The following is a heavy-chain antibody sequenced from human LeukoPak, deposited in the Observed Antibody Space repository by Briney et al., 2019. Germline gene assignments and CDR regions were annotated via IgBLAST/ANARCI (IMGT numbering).Heavy chain of an antibody. D-gene: IGHD3/OR15-3a*01. CDR1: GVSISSYY. V-gene: IGHV4-4*07. CDR3: AWTHLPGTQGAFDI. J-gene: IGHJ3*02. Sequence: SETLSLTCTVSGVSISSYYWSWIRQPAGKGLEYIGRISASGTINYNPSLKSRATMSVDTSKNQFSLKLTSVTAADTAVYHCAWTHLPGTQGAFDIWGQGTKVTVSS. CDR2: ISASGTI.